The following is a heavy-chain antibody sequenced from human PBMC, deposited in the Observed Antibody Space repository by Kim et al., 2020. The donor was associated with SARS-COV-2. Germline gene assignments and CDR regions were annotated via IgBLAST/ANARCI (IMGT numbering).Heavy chain of an antibody. J-gene: IGHJ4*02. CDR3: ARDPNIAARPLDY. V-gene: IGHV4-34*01. CDR1: GGSFSGYY. D-gene: IGHD6-6*01. Sequence: SETLSLTCAVYGGSFSGYYWSWIRQPPGKGLEWIGEINHSGSTNYNPSLKSRVTISVDTSKNQFSLKLSSVTAADTAVYYCARDPNIAARPLDYWGQGTLVTVSS. CDR2: INHSGST.